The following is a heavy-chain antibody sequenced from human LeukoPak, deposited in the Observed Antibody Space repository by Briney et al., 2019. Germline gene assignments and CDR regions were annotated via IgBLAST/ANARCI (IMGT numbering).Heavy chain of an antibody. D-gene: IGHD2-15*01. CDR3: ARDLSGVLGGGDSWFDP. CDR2: IYSSGST. CDR1: GDSITSSNYY. Sequence: PSETLSLTCTVSGDSITSSNYYWGWFRQSPGKGPEWIGSIYSSGSTYYSPSLKSRVTISVDTSKNQFSLKLSSVTAADTAVYYCARDLSGVLGGGDSWFDPWGQGTLVTVSS. J-gene: IGHJ5*02. V-gene: IGHV4-39*07.